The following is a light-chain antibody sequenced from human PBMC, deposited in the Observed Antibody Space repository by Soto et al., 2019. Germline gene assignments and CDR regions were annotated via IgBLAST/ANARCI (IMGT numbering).Light chain of an antibody. CDR2: DVS. Sequence: QSVLTQPRSVSGSPGQSVTISCTGTSSDVGGYNHVSWYQQHPGKAPKLMIYDVSKRPSGVPDRFSGSKSGNTASLTISGLQAEDEADYYCCSYAGIYSVVFGGGTKLTVL. CDR1: SSDVGGYNH. V-gene: IGLV2-11*01. J-gene: IGLJ2*01. CDR3: CSYAGIYSVV.